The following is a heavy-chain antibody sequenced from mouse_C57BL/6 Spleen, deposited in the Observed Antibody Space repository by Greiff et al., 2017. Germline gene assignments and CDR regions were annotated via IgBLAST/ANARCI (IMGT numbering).Heavy chain of an antibody. CDR3: ANYYGSSPFDY. Sequence: DVKLQESGPELVKPGDSVKISCKASGYSFTGYFMNWVMQSHGKSLEWIGRINPYNGDTFSNQKFKGKATLTVDKSSSTAHMELRSLTSEDAAVYYCANYYGSSPFDYWGQGTTLTVSS. D-gene: IGHD1-1*01. CDR2: INPYNGDT. V-gene: IGHV1-20*01. J-gene: IGHJ2*01. CDR1: GYSFTGYF.